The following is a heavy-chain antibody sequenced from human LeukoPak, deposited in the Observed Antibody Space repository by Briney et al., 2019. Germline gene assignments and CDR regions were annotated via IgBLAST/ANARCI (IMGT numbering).Heavy chain of an antibody. V-gene: IGHV1-18*01. J-gene: IGHJ4*02. CDR1: DYTFVSFG. Sequence: ASVKVSCKASDYTFVSFGITWVRQATGQGLEWMGWISGYNGNRKIAQKFQGRVTLTTDSSTSTAYMELGNLKSDDTAVYFCARVDCGGDCYSADYWGQGTLVTVSS. CDR2: ISGYNGNR. D-gene: IGHD2-21*02. CDR3: ARVDCGGDCYSADY.